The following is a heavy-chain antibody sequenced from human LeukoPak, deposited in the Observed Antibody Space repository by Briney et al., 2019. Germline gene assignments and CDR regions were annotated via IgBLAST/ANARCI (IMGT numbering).Heavy chain of an antibody. CDR2: IYFSGST. CDR3: ARDLYSSRTNDAFVI. D-gene: IGHD6-13*01. J-gene: IGHJ3*02. CDR1: GDSLSSSSYY. V-gene: IGHV4-39*07. Sequence: PSETLSLTCAVSGDSLSSSSYYWGWIRQPPGKGLGWLGRIYFSGSTYSTPSLKSRVTISVGKSKNQFSLKLSSVTAADTAVYYCARDLYSSRTNDAFVIWGQGTMVTVSS.